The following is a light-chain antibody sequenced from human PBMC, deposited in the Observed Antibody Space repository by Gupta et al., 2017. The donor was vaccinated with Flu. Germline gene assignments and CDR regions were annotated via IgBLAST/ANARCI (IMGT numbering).Light chain of an antibody. CDR2: AAS. Sequence: ITLTQPPSSLSASVGDRVTITCRASQSISSYLNWYQQKPGKAPKLLIYAASSLHSGVPARFSGSGSGTDYTLKISSVKTEDVAAYYCKQSLQNPRTFGEGTKVEIK. CDR3: KQSLQNPRT. CDR1: QSISSY. J-gene: IGKJ2*01. V-gene: IGKV1-39*01.